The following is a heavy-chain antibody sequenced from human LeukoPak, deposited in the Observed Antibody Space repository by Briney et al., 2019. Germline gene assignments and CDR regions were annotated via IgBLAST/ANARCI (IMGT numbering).Heavy chain of an antibody. V-gene: IGHV4-38-2*01. CDR3: ARLASSASYYFDY. CDR1: GYSNSSGYY. Sequence: SETLSLTCAVSGYSNSSGYYWGWIRQPPGKGLEWIGHIFHGGTTYYNPSLKSRVTMSLDKSKNHFSLNLSSVTAADTAVYYCARLASSASYYFDYWGQGTLVSVSS. J-gene: IGHJ4*02. D-gene: IGHD3-22*01. CDR2: IFHGGTT.